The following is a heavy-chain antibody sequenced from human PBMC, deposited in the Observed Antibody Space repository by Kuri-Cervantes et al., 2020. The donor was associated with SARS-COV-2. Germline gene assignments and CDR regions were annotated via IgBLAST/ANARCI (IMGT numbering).Heavy chain of an antibody. D-gene: IGHD6-25*01. CDR2: IYYSGST. J-gene: IGHJ3*02. Sequence: SETLSLTCAVSGYSISSGYYWGWIRQPPGKGLEWIGYIYYSGSTNYNPSLKSRVTISVDTSKNQFSLKLSSVTAADTAVYYCASKRAFDIWGQGTMVTVSS. CDR3: ASKRAFDI. V-gene: IGHV4-38-2*01. CDR1: GYSISSGYY.